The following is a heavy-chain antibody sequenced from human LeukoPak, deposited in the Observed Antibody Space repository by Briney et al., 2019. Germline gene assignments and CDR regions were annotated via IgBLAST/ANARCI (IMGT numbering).Heavy chain of an antibody. CDR2: IKSKTDGGTT. V-gene: IGHV3-15*01. CDR3: TTASVAGSDHFDY. CDR1: GFTFSNAW. D-gene: IGHD6-19*01. Sequence: GGSLRLSCAASGFTFSNAWMSWVRQAPGKGLEWVGRIKSKTDGGTTDYAAPVKGRFTISRDDSKNTLYLQMNSLKTEDTAVYYCTTASVAGSDHFDYWGQGTLVTVSS. J-gene: IGHJ4*02.